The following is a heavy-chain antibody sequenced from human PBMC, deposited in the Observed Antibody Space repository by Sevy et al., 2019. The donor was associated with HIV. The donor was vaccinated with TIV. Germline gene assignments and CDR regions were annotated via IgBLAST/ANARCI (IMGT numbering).Heavy chain of an antibody. Sequence: GGSLRLSCAASGFTFSSYSMHWVRQAPGKGLEWVSYISSSSSSIFYADSVKGRFTISRDNAKKSLYLQMNSLTAEDTAVYYCARDEQTYGDYDYFDYWGQGTVVTVSS. CDR1: GFTFSSYS. J-gene: IGHJ4*02. D-gene: IGHD4-17*01. CDR3: ARDEQTYGDYDYFDY. V-gene: IGHV3-48*01. CDR2: ISSSSSSI.